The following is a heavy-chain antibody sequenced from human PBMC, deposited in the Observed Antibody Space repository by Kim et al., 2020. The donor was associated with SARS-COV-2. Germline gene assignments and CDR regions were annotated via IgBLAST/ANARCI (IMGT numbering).Heavy chain of an antibody. CDR3: ARDPRAAAGTIPYYYY. V-gene: IGHV4-39*07. CDR1: GCSISSSSYY. J-gene: IGHJ6*01. CDR2: IYYSGSS. D-gene: IGHD6-13*01. Sequence: SETLSLTCTVSGCSISSSSYYWGWIRPPPGKGLEWIGSIYYSGSSYYNPSLKSRVTISVDTSKNQFSLKLSSVTAADTAVHYCARDPRAAAGTIPYYYY.